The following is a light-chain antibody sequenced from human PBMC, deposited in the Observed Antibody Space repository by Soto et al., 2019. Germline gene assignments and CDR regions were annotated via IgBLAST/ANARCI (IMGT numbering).Light chain of an antibody. V-gene: IGKV3D-15*01. J-gene: IGKJ4*01. CDR2: GAS. CDR3: QQYKNGPLT. CDR1: QSVRSN. Sequence: ELVGTPSPAALAVSLGERAILYCTASQSVRSNLAWYPQKPGQAPRLLIEGASTRPIGIPARFSGSQAGTEFTLPISRRLSADFAGDSCQQYKNGPLTFGGGTKVDI.